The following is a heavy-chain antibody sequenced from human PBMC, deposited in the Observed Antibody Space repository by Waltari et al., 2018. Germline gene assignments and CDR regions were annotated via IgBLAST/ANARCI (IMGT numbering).Heavy chain of an antibody. V-gene: IGHV1-18*01. CDR1: GFPFINYG. D-gene: IGHD1-1*01. Sequence: QVQLVQSGPEVKSPGASVKVSCKASGFPFINYGISWVRQAPGAGFQWMGWVNPSNGQTDYKQQFQGRLTMTADTATSTAYMELTSLRSDDTAVYYCSRVGLYTTSWNGRASDHWGQGTRVTVSS. CDR2: VNPSNGQT. J-gene: IGHJ4*02. CDR3: SRVGLYTTSWNGRASDH.